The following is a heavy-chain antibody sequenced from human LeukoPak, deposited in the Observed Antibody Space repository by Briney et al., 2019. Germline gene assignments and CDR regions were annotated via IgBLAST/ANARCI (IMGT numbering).Heavy chain of an antibody. Sequence: SETLTLTCTVSGYSISSGYYWGWIRQPPGKGLEWIGSIYHSGSTYYNPSLKSRVTISVDTSKNQFSLKLSSVTAADTAVYYCARAALGYYYMDVWGKGTTVTVSS. V-gene: IGHV4-38-2*02. D-gene: IGHD3-16*01. CDR3: ARAALGYYYMDV. CDR2: IYHSGST. CDR1: GYSISSGYY. J-gene: IGHJ6*03.